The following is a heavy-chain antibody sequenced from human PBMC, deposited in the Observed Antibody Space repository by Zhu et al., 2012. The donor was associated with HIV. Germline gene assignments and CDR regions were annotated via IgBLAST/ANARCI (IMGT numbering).Heavy chain of an antibody. Sequence: QVQLQQWDAGLLKPSETPSLTCAVYGGSFSGYYWSWIRQPPGKGLEWIGEINHSGSTNYNPSLKSRVTISVDTSKNQFSLKLSSVTAADTAVYYCASTPNSSSQGDYWGQGTLVTVSS. D-gene: IGHD6-13*01. CDR3: ASTPNSSSQGDY. V-gene: IGHV4-34*01. CDR2: INHSGST. CDR1: GGSFSGYY. J-gene: IGHJ4*02.